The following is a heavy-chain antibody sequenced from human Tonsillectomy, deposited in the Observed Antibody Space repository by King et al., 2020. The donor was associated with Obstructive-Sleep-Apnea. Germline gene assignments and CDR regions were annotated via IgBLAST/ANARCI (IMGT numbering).Heavy chain of an antibody. CDR3: AKDRGSSGYYGEFDY. CDR2: ISWNSGSI. CDR1: GFTFDDYA. Sequence: EVQLVESGGGLVQPGRSLRLSCAASGFTFDDYAMHWVRQAPGKGLEWVSGISWNSGSIGYADSVKGRFTISRDNAKNSLYLQMNSLRAEDTALYYCAKDRGSSGYYGEFDYWGQGTLVTVSS. D-gene: IGHD3-22*01. J-gene: IGHJ4*02. V-gene: IGHV3-9*01.